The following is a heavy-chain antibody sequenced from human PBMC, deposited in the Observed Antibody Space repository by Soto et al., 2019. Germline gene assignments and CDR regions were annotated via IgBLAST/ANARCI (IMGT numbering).Heavy chain of an antibody. Sequence: SETLSLTCAVYGGSFSGYYWSWIRQPPGKGLEWIGEINHSGSTNYNPSLKSRVTISVDTSKNQFSLKLSSVTAADTAVYYCARDRGGYYDSSSPHHGLDYWGQGTLVTVSS. CDR3: ARDRGGYYDSSSPHHGLDY. CDR1: GGSFSGYY. J-gene: IGHJ4*02. CDR2: INHSGST. V-gene: IGHV4-34*01. D-gene: IGHD3-22*01.